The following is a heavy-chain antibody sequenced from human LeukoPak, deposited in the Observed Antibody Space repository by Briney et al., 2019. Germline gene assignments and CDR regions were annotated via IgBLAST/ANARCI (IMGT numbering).Heavy chain of an antibody. J-gene: IGHJ3*02. CDR2: IYYSGST. D-gene: IGHD2/OR15-2a*01. V-gene: IGHV4-59*01. Sequence: SETLSLTCTVSGGSISSYYWSWIRQPPGKGLEWIGYIYYSGSTNYNPPLKSRVTISVDTSKNQFSLKLSSVTAADTAVYYCAREMIYAHRAFDIWGQGTMVTVSS. CDR1: GGSISSYY. CDR3: AREMIYAHRAFDI.